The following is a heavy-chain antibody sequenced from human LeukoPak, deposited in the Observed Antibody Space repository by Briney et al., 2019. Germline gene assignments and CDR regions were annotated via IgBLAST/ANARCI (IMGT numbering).Heavy chain of an antibody. J-gene: IGHJ6*03. CDR1: GGSISSGSYY. CDR3: ARIPGYTAMDYYYYYMDL. CDR2: IYTSGST. Sequence: SETLSLTCTVSGGSISSGSYYWSWIRQPAGKGLEWIGRIYTSGSTHYNPSLKSRVTISVDTSKNQFSLRLSSVTAADTAVYYCARIPGYTAMDYYYYYMDLWGKGTTVTISS. D-gene: IGHD5-18*01. V-gene: IGHV4-61*02.